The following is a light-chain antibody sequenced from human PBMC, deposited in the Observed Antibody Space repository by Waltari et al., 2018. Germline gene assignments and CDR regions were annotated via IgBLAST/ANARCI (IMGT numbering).Light chain of an antibody. CDR2: GAS. CDR3: QHYVRLPVT. J-gene: IGKJ1*01. CDR1: QSVSRT. V-gene: IGKV3-20*01. Sequence: IVLTPSPGTLSLSPGERATLSCRASQSVSRTLAWYQQKPGQAPRLLIYGASTRAAGIPDRFSGSGSGTDFRLTISRLEPEDFAVYYCQHYVRLPVTFGQGTKVEIK.